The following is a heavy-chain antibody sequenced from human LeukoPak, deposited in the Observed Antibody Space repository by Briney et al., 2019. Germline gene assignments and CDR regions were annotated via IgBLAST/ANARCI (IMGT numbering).Heavy chain of an antibody. J-gene: IGHJ4*02. V-gene: IGHV3-30*04. CDR3: ARGGHITIFGVLIDY. Sequence: GGSLRLSCAAPGFTFTTYALHWVRQAPDKGLEWVAVISYDGSNEYYADSVKGRFTISRDNSKNTLYLQINSLRAEDTAVYYCARGGHITIFGVLIDYCGQGTLVTVSS. D-gene: IGHD3-3*01. CDR2: ISYDGSNE. CDR1: GFTFTTYA.